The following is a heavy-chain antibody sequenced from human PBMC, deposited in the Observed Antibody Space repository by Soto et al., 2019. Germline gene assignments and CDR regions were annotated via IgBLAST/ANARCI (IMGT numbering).Heavy chain of an antibody. CDR2: ISGSGGST. CDR1: GFTFSSYA. Sequence: LRLSCAASGFTFSSYAMSWVRQAPGKGLEWVSAISGSGGSTYYADSVKGRFTISRDNSKNTLYLQMNSLRAEDTAVYYCAKKGQYYDFWSGYIDNWFDPWGQGTLVTVSS. J-gene: IGHJ5*02. V-gene: IGHV3-23*01. CDR3: AKKGQYYDFWSGYIDNWFDP. D-gene: IGHD3-3*01.